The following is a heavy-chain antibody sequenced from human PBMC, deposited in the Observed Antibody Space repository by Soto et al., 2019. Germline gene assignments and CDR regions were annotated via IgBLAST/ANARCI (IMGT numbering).Heavy chain of an antibody. Sequence: PGGSLRLSCAASGFTFSSYAMSWVRQAPGKGLEWVSAISGSGGSTYYADSVKGRFTISRDNSKNTLYLQMNSLRAEDTAVYYCAKYPTYYDFWSGYQKAYYFDYWGQGTLVTVSS. D-gene: IGHD3-3*01. J-gene: IGHJ4*02. CDR1: GFTFSSYA. CDR3: AKYPTYYDFWSGYQKAYYFDY. V-gene: IGHV3-23*01. CDR2: ISGSGGST.